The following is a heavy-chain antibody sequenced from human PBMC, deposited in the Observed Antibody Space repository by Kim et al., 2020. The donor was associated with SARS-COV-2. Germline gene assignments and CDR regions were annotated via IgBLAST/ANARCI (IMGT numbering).Heavy chain of an antibody. V-gene: IGHV1-2*02. D-gene: IGHD6-19*01. CDR3: AREEEQWLGFDY. Sequence: NLAQKLQGRVTMTRDTSSSTAYMELSRLRSDDTAVYYCAREEEQWLGFDYWGQGTLVTVSS. J-gene: IGHJ4*02.